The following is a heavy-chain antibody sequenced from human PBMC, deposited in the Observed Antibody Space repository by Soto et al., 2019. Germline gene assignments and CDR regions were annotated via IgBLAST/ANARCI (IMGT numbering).Heavy chain of an antibody. Sequence: VGSLRLSCAASGFTFSSYSMNWVRQAPGKGLEWVSSISSSSSYIYYADSVKGRFTISRDNAKNSLYLQMNSLRAEDTAVYYCARSIVGATNVPFDYWGQGTLVTVSS. CDR2: ISSSSSYI. J-gene: IGHJ4*02. CDR1: GFTFSSYS. D-gene: IGHD1-26*01. V-gene: IGHV3-21*01. CDR3: ARSIVGATNVPFDY.